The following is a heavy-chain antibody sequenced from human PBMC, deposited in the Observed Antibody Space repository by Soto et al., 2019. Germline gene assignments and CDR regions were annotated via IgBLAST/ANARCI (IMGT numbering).Heavy chain of an antibody. CDR3: ARVVGPTYYDFWSGYLERGFDP. CDR1: GFTLSSYW. V-gene: IGHV3-7*01. CDR2: IKQDGSEK. Sequence: GGSLRLSCAASGFTLSSYWMSWVRQAPGKGLEWVANIKQDGSEKYYVDSVKGRFTISRDNAKNSLYLQMNSLRAEDTAVYYCARVVGPTYYDFWSGYLERGFDPWGQGTLVTVSS. D-gene: IGHD3-3*01. J-gene: IGHJ5*02.